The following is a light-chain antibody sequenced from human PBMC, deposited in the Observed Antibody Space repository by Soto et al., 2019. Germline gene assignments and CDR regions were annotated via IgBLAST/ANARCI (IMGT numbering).Light chain of an antibody. J-gene: IGKJ2*01. Sequence: DIQMTQSPSTLSASVGDRVTITCRASESIRAWLAWYQQKPGKAPKLLIFKASTLHSGVPSRFSGSGSGTEFTLTISSLQPEDSATYYCHQYNSYSYTFGQGNKLEVK. V-gene: IGKV1-5*03. CDR2: KAS. CDR1: ESIRAW. CDR3: HQYNSYSYT.